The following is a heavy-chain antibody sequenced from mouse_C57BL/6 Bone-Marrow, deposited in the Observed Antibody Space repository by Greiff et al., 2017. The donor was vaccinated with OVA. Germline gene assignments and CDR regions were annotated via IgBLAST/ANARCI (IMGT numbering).Heavy chain of an antibody. Sequence: QVQLQQPGAELVKPGASVKMSCKASGYTFTSSWITWVKQRPGQGLEWIGDIYPGSGSNNYNEKFKSKVTLTVDTSSSTAYMQLSSLTSEDSAVYYCARRDYSGSSYPYYAMGYRGHGTAVTVST. CDR2: IYPGSGSN. CDR3: ARRDYSGSSYPYYAMGY. D-gene: IGHD1-1*01. CDR1: GYTFTSSW. V-gene: IGHV1-55*01. J-gene: IGHJ4*01.